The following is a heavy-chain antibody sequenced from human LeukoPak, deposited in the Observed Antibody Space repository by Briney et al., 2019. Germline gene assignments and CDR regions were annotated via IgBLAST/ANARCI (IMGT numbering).Heavy chain of an antibody. Sequence: GGSLRLSCAASGFTVSSNYMTWVRQAPGKGLEWVSVIYTGGSTHYADSVKGRFTISRDNSKNTLYLQMNSLRAEDTAVYYCARGIRMDSGSRQYWGQGTLVTVSS. CDR1: GFTVSSNY. CDR3: ARGIRMDSGSRQY. CDR2: IYTGGST. D-gene: IGHD3-10*01. V-gene: IGHV3-53*01. J-gene: IGHJ4*02.